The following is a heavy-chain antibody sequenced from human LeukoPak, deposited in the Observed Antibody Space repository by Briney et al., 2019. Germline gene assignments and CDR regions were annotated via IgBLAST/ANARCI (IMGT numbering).Heavy chain of an antibody. D-gene: IGHD6-13*01. Sequence: PGRSLRLSCAASGFTFDDYAMHWVRQAPGKGLEWVSGISWNSGSIGYADSVKGRFTISRDNAKNSLYLQMNSLRAEDTALYYCAKGSSSSWTSARFSDYWGQGTLVTVSS. CDR3: AKGSSSSWTSARFSDY. J-gene: IGHJ4*02. CDR2: ISWNSGSI. CDR1: GFTFDDYA. V-gene: IGHV3-9*01.